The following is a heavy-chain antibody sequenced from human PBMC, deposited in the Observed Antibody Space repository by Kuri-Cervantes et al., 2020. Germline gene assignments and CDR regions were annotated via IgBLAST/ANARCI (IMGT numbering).Heavy chain of an antibody. CDR1: GGTFNSYA. CDR2: IIPIFGTA. V-gene: IGHV1-69*05. J-gene: IGHJ4*02. CDR3: ARETTKRGSDY. D-gene: IGHD1/OR15-1a*01. Sequence: SVKVSCKASGGTFNSYAINWVRQAPGQGLEWMGGIIPIFGTANYAQKFQGRVTITTDESTSTAYMELSSLRSEDTAVYYCARETTKRGSDYWGQGTLVTVSS.